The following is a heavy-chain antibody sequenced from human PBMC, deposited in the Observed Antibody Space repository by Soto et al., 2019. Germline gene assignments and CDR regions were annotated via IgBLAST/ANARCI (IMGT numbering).Heavy chain of an antibody. CDR1: GGSVTSDEDY. J-gene: IGHJ4*02. V-gene: IGHV4-30-4*01. CDR3: ATESGSTYGYFDH. CDR2: ISNSGST. D-gene: IGHD5-18*01. Sequence: SETLSLTCTVSGGSVTSDEDYWTWIRQSPGKGLEWIGYISNSGSTGYNPSLKTRLSMSVDRSKNQFTLRPTSVTAADTAVYFCATESGSTYGYFDHWGQGTQVTVPQ.